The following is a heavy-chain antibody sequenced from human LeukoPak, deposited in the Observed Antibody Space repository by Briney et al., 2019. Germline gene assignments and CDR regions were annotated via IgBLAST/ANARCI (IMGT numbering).Heavy chain of an antibody. CDR3: ARGLRWDLTISGTSTFDY. J-gene: IGHJ4*02. CDR2: IYYSGST. CDR1: GVSIRSSSFY. Sequence: PSETLSLTCSVSGVSIRSSSFYWGWIRQPPGKGLEWIGSIYYSGSTYYRPSLKSRVTMSVGTSKNQFSLRLSSVTAADTAVYYCARGLRWDLTISGTSTFDYWGQGSLVTVSS. D-gene: IGHD1-26*01. V-gene: IGHV4-39*01.